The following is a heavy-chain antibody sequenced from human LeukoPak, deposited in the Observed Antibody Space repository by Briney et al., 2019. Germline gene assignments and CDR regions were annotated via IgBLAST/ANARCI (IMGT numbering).Heavy chain of an antibody. CDR1: GGTFSSYA. D-gene: IGHD2-2*01. V-gene: IGHV1-69*04. CDR2: IIPIFGIA. Sequence: SVKVSCKASGGTFSSYAISWVRQAPGQGLEWMGRIIPIFGIANYAQKFQGRVTITADKSTSTAYMELSSLRSEDTAVYYCARGGCSSTSCYYYGMDVWGQGTTVTASS. J-gene: IGHJ6*02. CDR3: ARGGCSSTSCYYYGMDV.